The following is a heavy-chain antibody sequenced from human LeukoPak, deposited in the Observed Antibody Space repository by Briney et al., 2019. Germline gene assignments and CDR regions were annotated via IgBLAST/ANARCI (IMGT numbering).Heavy chain of an antibody. CDR2: VYNSGNV. CDR1: GSSISGYY. CDR3: ARGDSHLHSSGYYYY. V-gene: IGHV4-59*01. Sequence: SETLSLTCTVSGSSISGYYWTWIRQPPGKGLEWIGYVYNSGNVNYNPSLRSRVTISLDTSKDQFSLKLSSVTAAATAIYYCARGDSHLHSSGYYYYWGQGTLVTVSS. D-gene: IGHD3-22*01. J-gene: IGHJ4*02.